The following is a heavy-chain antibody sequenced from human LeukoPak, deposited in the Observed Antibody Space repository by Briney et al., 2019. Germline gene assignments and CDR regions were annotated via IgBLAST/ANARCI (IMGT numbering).Heavy chain of an antibody. Sequence: GGSLRLSCAASRFTFSTYAMSWVRQAPGKGLEWVSGISGSGGSTYYADAVKGRFTISRDNSKNTLFLQMNSLRDEDTAVYYCARGPGSDSWYIDYWGQGTLVSVSS. CDR1: RFTFSTYA. D-gene: IGHD6-13*01. J-gene: IGHJ4*02. V-gene: IGHV3-23*01. CDR2: ISGSGGST. CDR3: ARGPGSDSWYIDY.